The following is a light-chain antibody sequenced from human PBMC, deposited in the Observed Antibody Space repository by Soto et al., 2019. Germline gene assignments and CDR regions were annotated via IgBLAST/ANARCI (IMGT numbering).Light chain of an antibody. Sequence: QSALTQPASVSGSPGQSITISCTGTSSDVGGYNYVSWYQQHPGKAPKLMIYDVSNRPSGVSNRFSGSKSGNTASLTISGRQAEDEADYDCSSYTSSSTYVIFGGGTKLTVL. CDR1: SSDVGGYNY. J-gene: IGLJ2*01. CDR2: DVS. CDR3: SSYTSSSTYVI. V-gene: IGLV2-14*01.